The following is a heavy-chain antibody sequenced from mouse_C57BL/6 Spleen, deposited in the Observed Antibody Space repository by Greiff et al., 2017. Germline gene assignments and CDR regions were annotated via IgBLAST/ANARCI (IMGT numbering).Heavy chain of an antibody. V-gene: IGHV1-5*01. CDR2: IYPGNSDT. CDR1: GYTFTSYW. Sequence: VQLKQSGTVLARPGASVKMSCKTSGYTFTSYWMHWVKQRPGQGLEWIGAIYPGNSDTSYNQKFKGKAKLTAVTSASTAYMELSSLTNEDSAVYYCTRDSLTGTSWFAYWGQGTLVTVSA. D-gene: IGHD4-1*01. CDR3: TRDSLTGTSWFAY. J-gene: IGHJ3*01.